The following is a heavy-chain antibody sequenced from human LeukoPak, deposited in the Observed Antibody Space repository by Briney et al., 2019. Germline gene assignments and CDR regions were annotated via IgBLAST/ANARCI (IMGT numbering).Heavy chain of an antibody. CDR3: ARAKRGIAAAGLGGYYYYMDV. CDR1: GFTFSSYS. V-gene: IGHV3-21*01. D-gene: IGHD6-13*01. Sequence: GALRLSCAASGFTFSSYSMNWVRQAPGKGLEWVSSISSSSSYIYYADSVKGRFTISRDNAKNSLYLQMNSLRAEDTAVYYCARAKRGIAAAGLGGYYYYMDVWGKGTTVTVSS. CDR2: ISSSSSYI. J-gene: IGHJ6*03.